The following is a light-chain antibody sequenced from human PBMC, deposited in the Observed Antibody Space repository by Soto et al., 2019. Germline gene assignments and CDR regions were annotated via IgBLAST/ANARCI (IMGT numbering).Light chain of an antibody. CDR1: QRFGSSN. V-gene: IGKV3-20*01. CDR3: QQYGNSPWT. CDR2: STS. J-gene: IGKJ1*01. Sequence: EIVLTQSPGTLSLSPGERGTLSCRASQRFGSSNLAWYQQKPGQAPRLLIYSTSSRATVIPDRFSGSGSGTDFTLTISRLEPEDFAVYYCQQYGNSPWTFGQGTKVEIK.